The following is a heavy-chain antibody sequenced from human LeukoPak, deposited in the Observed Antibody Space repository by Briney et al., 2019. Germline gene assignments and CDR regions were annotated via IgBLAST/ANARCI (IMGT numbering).Heavy chain of an antibody. J-gene: IGHJ4*02. Sequence: ASVKVSCKASGGTFSSYAISWVRQAPGQGLEWMGRIIPILGIANYAQKFQGRVTITADKSTSTAYMELSSLRSEDTAVYYCARATYYGSATLPANYWGQGTLVTVSS. CDR2: IIPILGIA. CDR1: GGTFSSYA. V-gene: IGHV1-69*04. D-gene: IGHD3-10*01. CDR3: ARATYYGSATLPANY.